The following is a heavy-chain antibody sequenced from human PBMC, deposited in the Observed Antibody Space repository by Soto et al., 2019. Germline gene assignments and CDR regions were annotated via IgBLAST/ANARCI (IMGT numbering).Heavy chain of an antibody. V-gene: IGHV4-31*03. CDR1: GGSISSGGYY. CDR2: IYYNGST. CDR3: ARDRLYMGFDP. J-gene: IGHJ5*02. D-gene: IGHD2-2*02. Sequence: QVQLQESGPGLEKPSQTLSLTCTVSGGSISSGGYYWSWIRQQPGKGLEWIGYIYYNGSTYYNPSLKSRVTISLDTSKNQFSLKLSSVTAADTAVYYCARDRLYMGFDPWGQGTLVTVSS.